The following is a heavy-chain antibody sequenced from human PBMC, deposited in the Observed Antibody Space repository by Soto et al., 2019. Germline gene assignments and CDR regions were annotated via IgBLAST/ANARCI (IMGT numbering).Heavy chain of an antibody. J-gene: IGHJ5*02. CDR1: GFIFENFG. D-gene: IGHD1-26*01. CDR2: ISGSGFKK. Sequence: EVVLLESGGGLEQPGGSLRLSCAASGFIFENFGMSWVRQAPGKGLEWISSISGSGFKKYYADSVKGRFTISRDNSESTVYLELNNLSAEDTAVYHCAKNQGVELVPLATVDWFDPWGQGSVVTVSS. V-gene: IGHV3-23*01. CDR3: AKNQGVELVPLATVDWFDP.